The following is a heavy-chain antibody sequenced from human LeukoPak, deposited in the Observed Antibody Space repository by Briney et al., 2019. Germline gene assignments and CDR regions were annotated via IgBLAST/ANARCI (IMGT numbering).Heavy chain of an antibody. D-gene: IGHD2-2*02. CDR1: GGSISSYY. CDR2: IYYSGST. J-gene: IGHJ5*02. V-gene: IGHV4-59*01. CDR3: ARELCSSTSCYKSWFDP. Sequence: SETLSLTXTVSGGSISSYYWSWIRQPPGKGLEWIGYIYYSGSTNYNPSLKSRVTISVDTPKNQFSLKLSSVTAADTAVYYCARELCSSTSCYKSWFDPWGQGTLVTVSS.